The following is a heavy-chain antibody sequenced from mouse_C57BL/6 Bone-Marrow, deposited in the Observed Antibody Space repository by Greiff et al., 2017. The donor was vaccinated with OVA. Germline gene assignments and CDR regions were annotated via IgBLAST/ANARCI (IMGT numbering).Heavy chain of an antibody. J-gene: IGHJ3*01. Sequence: QVQLQQPGAELVRPGTSVKLSCKASGYTFTSYWMHWVKQRPGQGLEWIGVIDPSDSYTNYNQKFKGKATLTVDTSSSTAYMQLSSLTSEDSAVYYCASPGDPEGVWFAYWGQGTLVTVSA. CDR1: GYTFTSYW. CDR2: IDPSDSYT. CDR3: ASPGDPEGVWFAY. V-gene: IGHV1-59*01.